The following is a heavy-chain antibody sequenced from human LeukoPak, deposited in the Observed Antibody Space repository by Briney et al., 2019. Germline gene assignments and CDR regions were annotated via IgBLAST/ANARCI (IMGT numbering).Heavy chain of an antibody. CDR2: ICAYKGNT. Sequence: GAGVKVSCKASGYPFDNFGLTWVRQAPGQGLEWMGWICAYKGNTHYAQKFRGRLTMTTDTSTTTAYLELRSLKSDDTAVYYCARDRLGGDLTGESLYWGQGTLVTVSS. J-gene: IGHJ4*02. CDR1: GYPFDNFG. CDR3: ARDRLGGDLTGESLY. D-gene: IGHD4-17*01. V-gene: IGHV1-18*01.